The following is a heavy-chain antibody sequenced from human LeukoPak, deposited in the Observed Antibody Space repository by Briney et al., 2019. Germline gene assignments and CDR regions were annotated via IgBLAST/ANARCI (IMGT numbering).Heavy chain of an antibody. Sequence: GESLKIPCQGSGYMFSNYWIGWVRQMPGKSLEWMGIIYPGDSYTTYSPSLQGQVTLSADKSISTACLQWNSLRDSDTAMYFCASQTSSSSRVDFWGQGTLDTVCS. CDR3: ASQTSSSSRVDF. CDR2: IYPGDSYT. V-gene: IGHV5-51*01. J-gene: IGHJ4*02. D-gene: IGHD6-6*01. CDR1: GYMFSNYW.